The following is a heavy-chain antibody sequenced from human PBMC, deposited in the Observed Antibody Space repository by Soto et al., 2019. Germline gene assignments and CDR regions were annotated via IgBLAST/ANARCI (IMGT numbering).Heavy chain of an antibody. J-gene: IGHJ4*02. CDR1: GASISSTSSGDW. CDR3: AKMVGATLVDY. Sequence: QVQLQESGPGLVKPSGTLSLTCTVSGASISSTSSGDWWSWVRQPPGKGLEWIGEIHHSGNTNYNPSLKSRVTISVDKSKNQFSLRLSSVTAADTAVYYCAKMVGATLVDYWGQGNLVTVSS. D-gene: IGHD1-26*01. CDR2: IHHSGNT. V-gene: IGHV4-4*02.